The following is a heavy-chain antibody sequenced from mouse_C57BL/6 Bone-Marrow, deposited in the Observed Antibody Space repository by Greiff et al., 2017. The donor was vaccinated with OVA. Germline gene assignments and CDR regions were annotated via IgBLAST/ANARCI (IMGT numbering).Heavy chain of an antibody. CDR1: GYTFTDYY. CDR3: ARWRGYWYFDV. J-gene: IGHJ1*03. CDR2: IYPGSGNT. V-gene: IGHV1-76*01. Sequence: VQLQQSGAELVRPGASVKLSCKASGYTFTDYYINWVKQRPGQGLEWIARIYPGSGNTYYNEKFKGKATLTAEKSSSTAYMQLSSLTSEDSAVYFCARWRGYWYFDVWGTGTTVTVSS.